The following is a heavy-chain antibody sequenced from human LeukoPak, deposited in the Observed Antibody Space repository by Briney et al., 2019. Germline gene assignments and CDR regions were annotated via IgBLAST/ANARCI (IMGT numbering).Heavy chain of an antibody. CDR3: VRVDSNWYPDC. D-gene: IGHD6-13*01. CDR2: INNDGSST. Sequence: VGSLRLSCAASGXTFSTYWMHCVRQAPGKGLVWVCHINNDGSSTSYADSVKALFTITRDNAKNPLYLQMNSLRAEDTAVYYCVRVDSNWYPDCWGQGTLVTVSS. V-gene: IGHV3-74*01. CDR1: GXTFSTYW. J-gene: IGHJ4*02.